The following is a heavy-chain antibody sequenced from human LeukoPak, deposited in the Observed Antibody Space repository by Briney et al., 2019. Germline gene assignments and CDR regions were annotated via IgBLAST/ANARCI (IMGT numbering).Heavy chain of an antibody. D-gene: IGHD3-10*01. CDR3: ARVRVGLLWFGELCY. CDR2: ISYDGSNK. Sequence: GGPLRLSCAASGFTFSSYAMHWVRQAPGKGLEWVAVISYDGSNKYYADSVKGRFTISRDNSKNTLYLQMNSLRAEDTAVYYCARVRVGLLWFGELCYWGQGTLVTVSS. CDR1: GFTFSSYA. J-gene: IGHJ4*02. V-gene: IGHV3-30-3*01.